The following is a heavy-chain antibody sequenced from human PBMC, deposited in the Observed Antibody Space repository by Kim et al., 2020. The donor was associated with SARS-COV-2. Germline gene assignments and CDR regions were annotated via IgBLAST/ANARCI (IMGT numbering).Heavy chain of an antibody. D-gene: IGHD6-6*01. CDR3: ARRDSSDGFDY. CDR2: INHSGST. Sequence: SETLSLTCAVYGGSFSGYYWSWIRQPPGKGLEWIGEINHSGSTNYNPSLKSRVTISVDTSKNQFSLKLSSVTAADTAVYYCARRDSSDGFDYWGQGTLVTVSS. V-gene: IGHV4-34*01. J-gene: IGHJ4*02. CDR1: GGSFSGYY.